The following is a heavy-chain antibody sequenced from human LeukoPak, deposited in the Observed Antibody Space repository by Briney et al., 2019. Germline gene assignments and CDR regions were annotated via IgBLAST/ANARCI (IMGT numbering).Heavy chain of an antibody. CDR3: AKNLRLPRDSFDC. Sequence: PGGSLRLSCATSEFTFSSYAMSWVRQAPGKGLEWVSATSGSGSTTYYADSVKGRFTVSRDNSKNTLYLQMNSLRAEDTAVYYCAKNLRLPRDSFDCWGQGTLVTVSS. CDR1: EFTFSSYA. J-gene: IGHJ4*02. CDR2: TSGSGSTT. D-gene: IGHD2-15*01. V-gene: IGHV3-23*01.